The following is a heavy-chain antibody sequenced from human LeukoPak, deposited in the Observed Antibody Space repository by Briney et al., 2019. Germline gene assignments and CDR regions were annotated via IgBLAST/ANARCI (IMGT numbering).Heavy chain of an antibody. Sequence: GRSLRLSCAASGFTVSSNYMSWVRQAPGKGLEWVSVIYSGGSTYYDDSVKGRFTISRDNSKNTLSLKMNSLRAADTAVYYCACDYYDILTGWDVFDMWAKGQGSPSLQ. CDR1: GFTVSSNY. CDR3: ACDYYDILTGWDVFDM. J-gene: IGHJ3*02. CDR2: IYSGGST. V-gene: IGHV3-66*01. D-gene: IGHD3-9*01.